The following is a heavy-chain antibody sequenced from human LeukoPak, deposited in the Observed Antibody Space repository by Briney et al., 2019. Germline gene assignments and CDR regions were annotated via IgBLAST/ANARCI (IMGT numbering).Heavy chain of an antibody. Sequence: ASVKVSCKASGGTFSSYAISWVRQAPGQGLEWMGWISTNTGNTNYAQKFQDRVTMTIDTSTTTAYMELRGLTSDDTAVYYCARDSVAVGAPGIYWGQGTLVTVSS. D-gene: IGHD2-2*01. V-gene: IGHV1-18*01. CDR3: ARDSVAVGAPGIY. CDR2: ISTNTGNT. CDR1: GGTFSSYA. J-gene: IGHJ4*02.